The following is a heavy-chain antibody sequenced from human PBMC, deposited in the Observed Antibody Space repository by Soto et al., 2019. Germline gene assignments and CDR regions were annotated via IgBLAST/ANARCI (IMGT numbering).Heavy chain of an antibody. Sequence: EVQLLESGGGLVQPGGSLRLSCAASGFTFSNYAMTWVRQAPGKGLEWVSALSASGATTYYADSVKGRFTISRDNSQNTLHLQVNSLRAEDTALYYCAKALRGGRGYMYYYYGLDVW. V-gene: IGHV3-23*01. CDR2: LSASGATT. CDR1: GFTFSNYA. J-gene: IGHJ6*01. CDR3: AKALRGGRGYMYYYYGLDV. D-gene: IGHD5-12*01.